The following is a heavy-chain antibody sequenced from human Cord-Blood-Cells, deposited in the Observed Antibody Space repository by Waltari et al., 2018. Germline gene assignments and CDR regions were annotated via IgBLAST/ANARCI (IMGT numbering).Heavy chain of an antibody. CDR3: TRHTVAGDY. J-gene: IGHJ4*02. Sequence: EVQLVESGGGLVQPGGSLKLSCAASGFTFSGSAMHWVRQASGKGLGWVGRIRSKDNSYATAYAASVKGRFTISRDDSKNTAYLQMNSLKTEDTAVYYCTRHTVAGDYWGQGTLVTVSS. CDR2: IRSKDNSYAT. D-gene: IGHD6-19*01. V-gene: IGHV3-73*02. CDR1: GFTFSGSA.